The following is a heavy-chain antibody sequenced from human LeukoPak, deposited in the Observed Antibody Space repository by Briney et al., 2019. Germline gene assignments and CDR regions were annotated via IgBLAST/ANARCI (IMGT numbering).Heavy chain of an antibody. Sequence: GGSLRLSRAASGFTFSSYEMNWVRQAPGKGLEWVSYISSSGSTIYYADSVKGRFTISRDNAKNSLYLQMNSLRAEDTAVYYCASTTIFGPLDPWGQGTLVTVSS. V-gene: IGHV3-48*03. CDR3: ASTTIFGPLDP. CDR1: GFTFSSYE. CDR2: ISSSGSTI. J-gene: IGHJ5*02. D-gene: IGHD3-3*01.